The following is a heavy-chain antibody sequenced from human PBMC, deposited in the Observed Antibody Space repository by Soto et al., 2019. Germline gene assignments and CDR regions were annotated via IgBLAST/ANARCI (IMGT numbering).Heavy chain of an antibody. CDR3: ARVHMITFGGDMGTVDY. Sequence: QVQLQESGPGLVKPSETLSLTCTVSGGSVTSGSYYWSWIRQPPGKGLEWIGYIYYSGSTNYNPSPKSRVTISVDTSQNPFSLKLSSVTAADTAVYYCARVHMITFGGDMGTVDYWGQGTLVTVSS. CDR2: IYYSGST. D-gene: IGHD3-16*01. CDR1: GGSVTSGSYY. J-gene: IGHJ4*02. V-gene: IGHV4-61*01.